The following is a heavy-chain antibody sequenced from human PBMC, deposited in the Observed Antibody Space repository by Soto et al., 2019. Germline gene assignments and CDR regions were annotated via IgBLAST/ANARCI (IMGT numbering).Heavy chain of an antibody. CDR1: GGSMRNYF. D-gene: IGHD6-13*01. CDR2: IHYSGTT. V-gene: IGHV4-59*01. J-gene: IGHJ4*02. Sequence: SETLSLTCTVSGGSMRNYFWTWIRQPPGKGLEWIGYIHYSGTTSFFPSYNPSLRSRVTISEDTSKNQFSLKLSSVTAADTAVYYCARSRDEQHLDYWGQGTLVTVSS. CDR3: ARSRDEQHLDY.